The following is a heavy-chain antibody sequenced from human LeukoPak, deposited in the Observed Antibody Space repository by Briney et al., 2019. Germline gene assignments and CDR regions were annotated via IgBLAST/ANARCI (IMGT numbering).Heavy chain of an antibody. CDR3: AKDVRYYGSGSYSI. CDR1: GFTFSGSA. CDR2: ISGSGGST. J-gene: IGHJ4*02. Sequence: GGSLRLSCAASGFTFSGSAMHWVRQASGKGLEWVSAISGSGGSTYYADSVKGRFTISRDNSKNTLYLQMNSLRAEDTAVYYCAKDVRYYGSGSYSIWGQGTLVTVSS. V-gene: IGHV3-23*01. D-gene: IGHD3-10*01.